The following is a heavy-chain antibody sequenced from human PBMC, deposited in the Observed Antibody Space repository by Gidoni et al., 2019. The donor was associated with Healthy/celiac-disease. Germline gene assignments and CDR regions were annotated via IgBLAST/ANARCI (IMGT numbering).Heavy chain of an antibody. J-gene: IGHJ5*02. Sequence: QVQLVESGGGVVQPGRSLRLSCAASGFTFSSYGMHWVRQAPGKGLEWVAVISYDGSNKYYADSVKGRFTIFRDNSKNTLYLQMNSLRAEDTAVYYCAKELMVYAAWFDPWGQGTLVTVSS. CDR3: AKELMVYAAWFDP. V-gene: IGHV3-30*18. D-gene: IGHD2-8*01. CDR2: ISYDGSNK. CDR1: GFTFSSYG.